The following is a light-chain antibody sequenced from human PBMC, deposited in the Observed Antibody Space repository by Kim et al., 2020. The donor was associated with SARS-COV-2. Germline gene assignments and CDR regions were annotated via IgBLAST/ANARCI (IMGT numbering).Light chain of an antibody. Sequence: GHAITISCAGTSIIVGYYNSVSRYQQHPGKAPVLLMYDGSDRASGVSNRFSGSQSGNTASLTISGLRAEDEADYYCNSHTTSSTYVFGAGTQLTVL. CDR3: NSHTTSSTYV. V-gene: IGLV2-14*04. CDR2: DGS. J-gene: IGLJ1*01. CDR1: SIIVGYYNS.